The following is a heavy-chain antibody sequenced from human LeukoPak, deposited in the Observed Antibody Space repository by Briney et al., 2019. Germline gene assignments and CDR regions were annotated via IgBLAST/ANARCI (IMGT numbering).Heavy chain of an antibody. D-gene: IGHD3-3*01. CDR2: MNPNSGNT. Sequence: ASVKVSCKASGYTFTSYDINWVRQATGQGLEWMGWMNPNSGNTGYGQKFQGRVTMTRNTSISTAYMELSSLRSEDTAVYYCARDYDFWSGLFDPWGQGTLVTVSS. J-gene: IGHJ5*02. V-gene: IGHV1-8*01. CDR1: GYTFTSYD. CDR3: ARDYDFWSGLFDP.